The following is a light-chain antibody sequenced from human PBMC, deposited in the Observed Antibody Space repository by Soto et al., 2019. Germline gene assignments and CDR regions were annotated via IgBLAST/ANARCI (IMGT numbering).Light chain of an antibody. CDR2: EAY. CDR3: HQRQRWPRT. V-gene: IGKV3D-20*02. Sequence: EIVLTQSPGTLSLSPGERSTLSCMAIQSVSSSYLAWYQHKPGQAPRLLIYEAYNRAAGVTGRFSGSGSGTDFTLTITRLEPEDFAFYYCHQRQRWPRTFGQGTKVDIK. J-gene: IGKJ1*01. CDR1: QSVSSSY.